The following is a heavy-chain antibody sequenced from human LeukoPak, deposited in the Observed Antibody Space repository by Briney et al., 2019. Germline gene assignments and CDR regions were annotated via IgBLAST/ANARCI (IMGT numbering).Heavy chain of an antibody. V-gene: IGHV4-4*02. J-gene: IGHJ2*01. CDR3: AKGDPTFLFWYFDL. CDR2: IHYSGST. D-gene: IGHD3-16*01. Sequence: SETLSLTCAVSGGSISSNNWWSWVRQTPGKGLEWIGYIHYSGSTHYNPSLKSRVTISVDRSKNQFSLKLSSVTAADTAIYYCAKGDPTFLFWYFDLWGRGTLVTVSS. CDR1: GGSISSNNW.